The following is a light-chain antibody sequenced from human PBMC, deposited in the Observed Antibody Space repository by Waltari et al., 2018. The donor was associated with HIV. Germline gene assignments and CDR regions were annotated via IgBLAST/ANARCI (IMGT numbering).Light chain of an antibody. J-gene: IGKJ2*01. Sequence: DIVMTQTPLSSPVSLGQPNSISCRSSPSLVHADGRTYLSWLQQRPGQPPRLLIYQTSNRFSGVPDRVSGSGAGTDFTLRISRVEPEDVGIYYCMQVTQFPHTFGQGTKLEIK. CDR2: QTS. V-gene: IGKV2-24*01. CDR3: MQVTQFPHT. CDR1: PSLVHADGRTY.